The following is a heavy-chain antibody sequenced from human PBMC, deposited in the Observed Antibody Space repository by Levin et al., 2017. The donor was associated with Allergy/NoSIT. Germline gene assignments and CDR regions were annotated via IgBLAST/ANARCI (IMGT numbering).Heavy chain of an antibody. V-gene: IGHV1-69*02. Sequence: SVKVSCKASGGTFSSYTISWVRQAPGQGLEWMGRIIPILGIANYAQKFQGRVTITADKSTSTAYMELSSLRSEDTAVYYCARGGGPAAMPGYYYYYMDVWGKGTTVTVSS. D-gene: IGHD2-2*01. CDR1: GGTFSSYT. CDR2: IIPILGIA. CDR3: ARGGGPAAMPGYYYYYMDV. J-gene: IGHJ6*03.